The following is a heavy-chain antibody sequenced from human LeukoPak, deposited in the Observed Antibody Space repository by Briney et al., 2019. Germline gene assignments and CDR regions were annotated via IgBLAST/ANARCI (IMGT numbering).Heavy chain of an antibody. CDR3: AKDALTMVRGVYYDY. V-gene: IGHV3-74*01. D-gene: IGHD3-10*01. CDR2: INGDGNYM. Sequence: GGSLRLSCAASGFTFSNFWMHWVRQAPGKGLVWVSRINGDGNYMRYADSVKGRFTISRDNSKNTLYLQMNSLRAEDTAVYYCAKDALTMVRGVYYDYWGQGTLVTVSS. J-gene: IGHJ4*02. CDR1: GFTFSNFW.